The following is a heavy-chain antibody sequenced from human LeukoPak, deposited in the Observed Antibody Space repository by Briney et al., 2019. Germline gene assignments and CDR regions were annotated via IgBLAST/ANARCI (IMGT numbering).Heavy chain of an antibody. Sequence: GGSLRLSCAASGFTFSSYAMSWVRQGPGKGLEWVSGISGSGGSTDYADSVKGRFTISRDNSKNTLYLQMNSLRAEDTAVYYCARDSEGGWLWLDVWGKGTTVTVSS. D-gene: IGHD5-12*01. J-gene: IGHJ6*04. CDR2: ISGSGGST. V-gene: IGHV3-23*01. CDR1: GFTFSSYA. CDR3: ARDSEGGWLWLDV.